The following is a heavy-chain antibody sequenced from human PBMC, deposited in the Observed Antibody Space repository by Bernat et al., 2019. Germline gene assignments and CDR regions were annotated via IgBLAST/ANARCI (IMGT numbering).Heavy chain of an antibody. D-gene: IGHD4-17*01. Sequence: EVQLLESGGGLVQPGGSLRLSCAASGFTFSSYAMSWVRQAPGKGLEWVSAISGSGGSTYYADSVKGRFTISRDNSKNTLYLQMNSLRAEDTAIYYCAKVGRAVTTQDYWGQGTLVTVSS. J-gene: IGHJ4*02. CDR3: AKVGRAVTTQDY. CDR2: ISGSGGST. CDR1: GFTFSSYA. V-gene: IGHV3-23*01.